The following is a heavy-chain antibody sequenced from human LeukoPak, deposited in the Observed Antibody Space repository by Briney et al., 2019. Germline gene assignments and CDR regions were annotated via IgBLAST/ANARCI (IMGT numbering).Heavy chain of an antibody. V-gene: IGHV4-59*01. CDR1: GGSISSYY. D-gene: IGHD3-3*01. Sequence: SETLSLTCTVSGGSISSYYWSWIRQPPGEGLEWIGYIYYSGSTNSNPSLKSRVTISVDTSKNQFSLKLSSVTAADTAVYYCARNVRFLEWDYYYMDVWGKGTTVTVSS. CDR2: IYYSGST. CDR3: ARNVRFLEWDYYYMDV. J-gene: IGHJ6*03.